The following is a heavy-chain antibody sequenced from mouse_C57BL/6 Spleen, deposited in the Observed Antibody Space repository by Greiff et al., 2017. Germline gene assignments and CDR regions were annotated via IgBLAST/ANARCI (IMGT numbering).Heavy chain of an antibody. D-gene: IGHD2-3*01. V-gene: IGHV1-64*01. CDR3: ASYDGYYTYAMDY. CDR2: IHPNSGST. Sequence: VQLQQSGAELVKPGASVKLSCKASGYTFTSYWMHWVKQRPGQGLEWIGMIHPNSGSTNYNEKFKSKATLTVDKSSSTAYMQLSSLTSEDSAVYYCASYDGYYTYAMDYWGQGTSVTVSS. CDR1: GYTFTSYW. J-gene: IGHJ4*01.